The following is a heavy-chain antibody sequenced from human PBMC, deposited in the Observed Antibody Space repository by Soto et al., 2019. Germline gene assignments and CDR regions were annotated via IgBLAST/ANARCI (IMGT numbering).Heavy chain of an antibody. V-gene: IGHV4-59*08. CDR1: GGSISSYY. CDR3: ARLYYDILTGYWAFDD. D-gene: IGHD3-9*01. Sequence: SETLSLTCTVSGGSISSYYWSWIRQPPGKGLEWIGYIYYSGSTNYNPSLKSRVTISVDTSKNQFSLKLSSVTAADTAVYYCARLYYDILTGYWAFDDWGQGTLVTVSS. J-gene: IGHJ4*02. CDR2: IYYSGST.